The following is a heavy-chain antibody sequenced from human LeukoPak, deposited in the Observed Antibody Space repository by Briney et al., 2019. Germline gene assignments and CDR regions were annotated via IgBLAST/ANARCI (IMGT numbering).Heavy chain of an antibody. V-gene: IGHV4-59*01. CDR3: ARGYSGSYGRFDY. D-gene: IGHD1-26*01. CDR2: IYYSGST. CDR1: GGSISSYY. Sequence: SETLSLTCTVSGGSISSYYWSWIRQPPGKGLEWIGYIYYSGSTSYNPSLKSRVTISVDTSKDQFSLKLSSVTAADTAVYYCARGYSGSYGRFDYWGQGTLVTVSS. J-gene: IGHJ4*02.